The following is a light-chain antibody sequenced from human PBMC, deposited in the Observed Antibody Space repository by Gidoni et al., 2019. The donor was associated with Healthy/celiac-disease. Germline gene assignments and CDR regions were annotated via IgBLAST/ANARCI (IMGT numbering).Light chain of an antibody. V-gene: IGLV1-40*01. CDR3: QSYDSSLSGSGVV. Sequence: QSVLTQPPSVSGAPGQRVTISCTGSSPNSGAGYGVHWYQQLPGTAPKLLIYGNSNRPSGVPDRFSGSKSGTSASLAITGLQAEDEADYYCQSYDSSLSGSGVVFGGGTKLTVL. J-gene: IGLJ2*01. CDR1: SPNSGAGYG. CDR2: GNS.